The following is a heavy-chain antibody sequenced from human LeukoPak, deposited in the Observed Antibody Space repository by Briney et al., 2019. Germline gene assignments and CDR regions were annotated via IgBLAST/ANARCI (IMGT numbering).Heavy chain of an antibody. J-gene: IGHJ6*02. CDR1: GFTFDDYA. CDR2: ISGDGGST. V-gene: IGHV3-43*02. CDR3: AKDKSVAVAGRPHYYYYGMDV. D-gene: IGHD6-19*01. Sequence: GGSLLLSCAASGFTFDDYAMHWVRQAPGKGLEWVSLISGDGGSTYYADSVKGRFTISRDNSKNSLYLQMNSLRTEDTALYYCAKDKSVAVAGRPHYYYYGMDVWGQGTTVTVSS.